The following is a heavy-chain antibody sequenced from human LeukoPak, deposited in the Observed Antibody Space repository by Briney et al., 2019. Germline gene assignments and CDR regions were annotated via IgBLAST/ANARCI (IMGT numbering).Heavy chain of an antibody. D-gene: IGHD3-16*01. J-gene: IGHJ5*02. CDR1: GGSISSYY. CDR3: ASFGGWFDP. CDR2: IYYSGST. Sequence: SEPLSLTCTVSGGSISSYYWSWIRQPPGKGLEWIGYIYYSGSTNYNPSLRSRVTISVDTSKNQFSLKLSSVTAADTAVYYCASFGGWFDPWGQGTLVTVSS. V-gene: IGHV4-59*08.